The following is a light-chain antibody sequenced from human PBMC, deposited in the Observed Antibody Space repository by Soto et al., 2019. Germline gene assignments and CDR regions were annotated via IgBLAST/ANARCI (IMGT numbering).Light chain of an antibody. J-gene: IGLJ1*01. V-gene: IGLV1-40*01. Sequence: QSVLTQPPSVSGAPGQRVTISCTGSSSNIGAGFDVHWYHQIAGTAPKLLIYGNSNRPSGVPDRFSGSKSGTSASLAISGLQSEDESDYYCAAWDDTLKRYVFGTGTKLTVL. CDR1: SSNIGAGFD. CDR2: GNS. CDR3: AAWDDTLKRYV.